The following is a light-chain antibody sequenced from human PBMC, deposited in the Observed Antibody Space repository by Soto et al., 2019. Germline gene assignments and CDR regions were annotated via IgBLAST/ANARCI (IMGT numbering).Light chain of an antibody. CDR2: DAS. J-gene: IGKJ1*01. Sequence: EIFLTQSPDTLSLSPGERATLTCRASQSVTSYIAWYQQRPGQAPRLLIYDASNRATGVPARFSGSRSGTDFTLTISSLEPEDFAVYYCQQRSNWPTFGQGTKVDIK. CDR3: QQRSNWPT. V-gene: IGKV3-11*01. CDR1: QSVTSY.